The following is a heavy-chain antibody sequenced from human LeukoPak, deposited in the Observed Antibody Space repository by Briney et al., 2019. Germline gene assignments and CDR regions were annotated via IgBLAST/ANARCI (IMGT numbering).Heavy chain of an antibody. CDR3: ARDLRIAVAGTSNY. Sequence: SETLSLTCAVYGGSFSGYYWSWIRQPPGKGLEWIGEINHSGSTNYNPSLKSRVTISVDTSKNQFSPKLSSVTAADTAVYYCARDLRIAVAGTSNYWGQGTLVTVSS. V-gene: IGHV4-34*01. CDR2: INHSGST. D-gene: IGHD6-19*01. J-gene: IGHJ4*02. CDR1: GGSFSGYY.